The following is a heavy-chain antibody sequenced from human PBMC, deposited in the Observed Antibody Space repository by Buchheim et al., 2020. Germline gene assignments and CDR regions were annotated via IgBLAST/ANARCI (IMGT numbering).Heavy chain of an antibody. J-gene: IGHJ4*02. V-gene: IGHV4-59*01. Sequence: QVQLQESGPGLVKPSETLSLTCTVSGGSINSYYWSWIRQPPGKGLEWIGYISYSGSTNYNPSLKSRVTISVAPSNNQFSLKVSSVTAADTAVYYCARGYSGFARDYWGQGTL. CDR2: ISYSGST. CDR3: ARGYSGFARDY. D-gene: IGHD5-12*01. CDR1: GGSINSYY.